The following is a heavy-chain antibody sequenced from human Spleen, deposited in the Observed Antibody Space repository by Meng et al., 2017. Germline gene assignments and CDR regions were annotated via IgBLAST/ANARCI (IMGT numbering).Heavy chain of an antibody. CDR1: GGSISNSYW. CDR2: IYHSGST. Sequence: LQGSGPGLVNASGTLSLSCAVSGGSISNSYWWSWVGQPPGQGLEWIGEIYHSGSTNYNPSLKSRVTISVDKSKNQFSLNLSSVTAADTAVYYCARWDRSGSYQVYWGQGTLVTVSS. J-gene: IGHJ4*02. V-gene: IGHV4-4*02. D-gene: IGHD1-26*01. CDR3: ARWDRSGSYQVY.